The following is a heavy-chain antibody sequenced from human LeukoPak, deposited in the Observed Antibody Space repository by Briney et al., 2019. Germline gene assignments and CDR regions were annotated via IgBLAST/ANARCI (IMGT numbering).Heavy chain of an antibody. D-gene: IGHD5-24*01. CDR2: ISSSSSYI. CDR3: ARGPSKRWLQFGTFDY. J-gene: IGHJ4*02. V-gene: IGHV3-21*01. Sequence: GGSLRLSCAASGFTFSSYSMNWVRQAPGKGLEWVSSISSSSSYIYYADSVKGRFTISRDNAKNSLYLQMNSLRAEGTAVYYCARGPSKRWLQFGTFDYWGQGTLVTVSS. CDR1: GFTFSSYS.